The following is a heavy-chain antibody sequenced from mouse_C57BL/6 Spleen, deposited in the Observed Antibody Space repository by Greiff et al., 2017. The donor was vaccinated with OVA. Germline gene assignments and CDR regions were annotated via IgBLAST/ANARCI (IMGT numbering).Heavy chain of an antibody. V-gene: IGHV1-59*01. CDR3: ARGKPLLLRNYAMDY. Sequence: VQLQQPGAELVRPGTSVKLSCKASGYTFTSYWMHWVKQRPGQGLEWIGVIDPSDSYTNYNHKFKGKATLTVDTSSSTAYMQLSSLTSEDSAVYYCARGKPLLLRNYAMDYWGQGTSVTVSS. J-gene: IGHJ4*01. CDR1: GYTFTSYW. D-gene: IGHD1-1*01. CDR2: IDPSDSYT.